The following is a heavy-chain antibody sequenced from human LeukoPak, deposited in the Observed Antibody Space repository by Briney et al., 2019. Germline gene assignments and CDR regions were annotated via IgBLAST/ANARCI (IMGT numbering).Heavy chain of an antibody. J-gene: IGHJ5*02. CDR2: IYYSGST. V-gene: IGHV4-39*01. CDR1: GGSISSSSYY. Sequence: NPSETLSLTCTVSGGSISSSSYYWGWIRQPPGKGLEWIGSIYYSGSTYYNPSLKSRVTISADTSKNQFSLKLSSVTAADTAVYYCARRAGGSNWFDPWGQGTLVTVSS. CDR3: ARRAGGSNWFDP. D-gene: IGHD2-15*01.